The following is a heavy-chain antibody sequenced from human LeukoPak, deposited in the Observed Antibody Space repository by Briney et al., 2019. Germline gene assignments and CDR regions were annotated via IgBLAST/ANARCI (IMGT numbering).Heavy chain of an antibody. V-gene: IGHV3-7*04. CDR3: ARDYGSGSYSEDLDY. CDR1: GFTFSSYW. D-gene: IGHD3-10*01. CDR2: IKQDGSEK. Sequence: GGALRLSCAAPGFTFSSYWMSCVCHALGKGLECVANIKQDGSEKYYVDSVKGRFTISRDNATNSLYLQMNSLRAEDTAVYYCARDYGSGSYSEDLDYWGQGTLVTVSS. J-gene: IGHJ4*02.